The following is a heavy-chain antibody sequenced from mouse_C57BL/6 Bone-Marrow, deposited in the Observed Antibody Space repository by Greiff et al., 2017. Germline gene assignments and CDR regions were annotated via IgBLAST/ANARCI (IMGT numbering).Heavy chain of an antibody. D-gene: IGHD1-1*02. J-gene: IGHJ3*01. CDR3: ARDGGSLAY. Sequence: EVKVVESEGGLVQPGSSMKLSCTASGFTFSDYYMALVRQVPEKGLEWVANINYDGSSTYYLDSLKSRFIISRYNAKNILYLQMSSLKSEDTATYYCARDGGSLAYWGQGTLVTVSA. CDR2: INYDGSST. CDR1: GFTFSDYY. V-gene: IGHV5-16*01.